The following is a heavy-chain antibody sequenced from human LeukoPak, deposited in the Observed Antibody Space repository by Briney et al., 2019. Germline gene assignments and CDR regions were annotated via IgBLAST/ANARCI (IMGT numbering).Heavy chain of an antibody. Sequence: ASVKVSCQASGYPFPNHYMHWVRPAPGQGLEWMGIINPSGGSTSYAQKFQGRVTMTRDTSTSTVYMELSSLRSEDTAVYYCAREDIVVVPAAPLDYWGQGTLVTVSS. CDR2: INPSGGST. V-gene: IGHV1-46*01. CDR3: AREDIVVVPAAPLDY. D-gene: IGHD2-2*01. J-gene: IGHJ4*02. CDR1: GYPFPNHY.